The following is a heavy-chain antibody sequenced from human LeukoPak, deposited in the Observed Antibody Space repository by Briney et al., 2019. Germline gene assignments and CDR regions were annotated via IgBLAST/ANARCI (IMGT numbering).Heavy chain of an antibody. CDR3: AKDKGDYVFDY. Sequence: GGSLRLSCAASGFTFNSYGMHWVRQAPGKGLEWVAVIWYDGSNKYYADSVKGRFTISRDNSKNTLYLQMNSLRAEDTAVYYCAKDKGDYVFDYWGQGTLVTVSS. J-gene: IGHJ4*02. V-gene: IGHV3-33*06. CDR1: GFTFNSYG. D-gene: IGHD4-17*01. CDR2: IWYDGSNK.